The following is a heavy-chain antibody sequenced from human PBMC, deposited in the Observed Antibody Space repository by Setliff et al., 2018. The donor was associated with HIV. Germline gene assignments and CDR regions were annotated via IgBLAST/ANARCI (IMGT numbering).Heavy chain of an antibody. D-gene: IGHD1-26*01. J-gene: IGHJ3*02. V-gene: IGHV3-74*01. Sequence: PEGSLRLSCAASGYNFGVYWMHWVRQVPGRGLVWVSHINSDGSGTKYADSVKGRFTMSRDNAKNTLYLQMNSLRAEDTALYFCARDRGRPDSFDIWGQGTMVTVSS. CDR1: GYNFGVYW. CDR2: INSDGSGT. CDR3: ARDRGRPDSFDI.